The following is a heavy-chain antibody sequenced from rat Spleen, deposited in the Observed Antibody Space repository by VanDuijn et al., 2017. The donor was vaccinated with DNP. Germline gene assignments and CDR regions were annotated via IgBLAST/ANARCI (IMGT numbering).Heavy chain of an antibody. J-gene: IGHJ4*01. D-gene: IGHD1-12*01. CDR3: ARHRTIMPYYYVMDA. V-gene: IGHV3-1*01. CDR2: ISYSGST. Sequence: EVQLQESGPGLVKPSQSLSLTCSVTGYSITSNYWGWIRKFPGNKMEWMAYISYSGSTGYNPSLKSRISITRDTSKNQFFLQLNSVTTEDTATYYCARHRTIMPYYYVMDAWGQGASVTVSS. CDR1: GYSITSNY.